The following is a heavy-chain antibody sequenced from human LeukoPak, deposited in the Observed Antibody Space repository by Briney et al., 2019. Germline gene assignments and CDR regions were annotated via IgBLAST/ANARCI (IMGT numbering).Heavy chain of an antibody. D-gene: IGHD3-22*01. V-gene: IGHV3-48*03. CDR1: GFTFSSYE. J-gene: IGHJ4*02. Sequence: GGSLRLSCAASGFTFSSYEMNWVRQAPGKGLEWVSYISSSGSTIYYADSVKGRFTISRDNAKNSLYLQMNSLRAEDTAVYYCARVLRTDYYDSSGPYYFDYWGQGTLVTVSS. CDR2: ISSSGSTI. CDR3: ARVLRTDYYDSSGPYYFDY.